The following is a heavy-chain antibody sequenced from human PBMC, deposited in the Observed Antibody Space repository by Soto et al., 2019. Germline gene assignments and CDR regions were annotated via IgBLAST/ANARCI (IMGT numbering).Heavy chain of an antibody. CDR2: IYHSGST. J-gene: IGHJ4*02. V-gene: IGHV4-30-2*05. Sequence: PSETLSLTCAVSGGSISSGGYSWSWIRQPPGKGLEWIGYIYHSGSTYYNPSLKSRVTISVDTSKNQFSLKLSSVTAADTAVYYCARVHCSGGSCRNGLDYWGQGTLVTVSS. CDR3: ARVHCSGGSCRNGLDY. D-gene: IGHD2-15*01. CDR1: GGSISSGGYS.